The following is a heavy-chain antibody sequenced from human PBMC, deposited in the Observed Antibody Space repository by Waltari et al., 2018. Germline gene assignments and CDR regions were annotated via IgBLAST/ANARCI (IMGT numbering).Heavy chain of an antibody. J-gene: IGHJ5*02. CDR2: IIPILGIA. CDR1: GGTFSSYT. CDR3: ARDVPNCTNGVCYDWFDP. V-gene: IGHV1-69*08. D-gene: IGHD2-8*01. Sequence: QVQLVQSGAEVKKPGSSVKVSCKASGGTFSSYTISWVRQAPGPGLEWMGRIIPILGIANYAQKFQGRVTITADKSTSTAYMELSSLRSEDTAVYYCARDVPNCTNGVCYDWFDPWGQGTLVTVSS.